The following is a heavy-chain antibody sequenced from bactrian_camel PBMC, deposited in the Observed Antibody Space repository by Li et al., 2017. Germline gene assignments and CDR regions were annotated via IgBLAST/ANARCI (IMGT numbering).Heavy chain of an antibody. D-gene: IGHD6*01. Sequence: HVQLVESGGGLVQPGGSLRLSCAASGFIFRDHYMNWVRQAPGKGLEWVSSISGSSRTYYSNSVKGRFTISQDNAKNTVYLQMSSLKPEDTAMYYCNSVGGRWCRYNIWSQGTQVTVS. CDR3: NSVGGRWCRYNI. J-gene: IGHJ4*01. V-gene: IGHV3-2*01. CDR1: GFIFRDHY. CDR2: ISGSSRT.